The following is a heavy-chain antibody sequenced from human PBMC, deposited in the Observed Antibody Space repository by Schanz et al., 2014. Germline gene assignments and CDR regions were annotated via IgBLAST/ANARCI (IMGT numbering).Heavy chain of an antibody. Sequence: VQLVESGGGLVEPGRSLRLSCAASGFTFRGHAMHWVRQAPGKGLEWVAFIRYDGSNKYYGDSVKGRFTISRDNSKNTLYLQMKSLRPDDTAVYYCAKDRLEVAENDGLDLWGQGTMVTVSS. CDR2: IRYDGSNK. D-gene: IGHD6-19*01. CDR3: AKDRLEVAENDGLDL. CDR1: GFTFRGHA. J-gene: IGHJ3*01. V-gene: IGHV3-30*02.